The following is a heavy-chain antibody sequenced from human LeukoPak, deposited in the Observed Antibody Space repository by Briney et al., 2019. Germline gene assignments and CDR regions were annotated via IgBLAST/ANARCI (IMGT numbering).Heavy chain of an antibody. D-gene: IGHD6-13*01. CDR1: GGSISSYY. CDR3: ARGSNWYYFDY. Sequence: LTCTVSGGSISSYYWRWIRQTPGKGVEWIGYMYYSGSTKNNPSLKSRVTISVDTSKNQFSLKLSSVTAADTAVYYCARGSNWYYFDYWGQGTLVTVSS. J-gene: IGHJ4*02. V-gene: IGHV4-59*01. CDR2: MYYSGST.